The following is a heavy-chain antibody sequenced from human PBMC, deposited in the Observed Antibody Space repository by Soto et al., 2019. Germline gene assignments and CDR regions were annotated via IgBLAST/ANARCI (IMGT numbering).Heavy chain of an antibody. CDR1: GYTFTRYT. CDR3: ARGIATGQLDP. CDR2: INPDNGNT. J-gene: IGHJ5*02. Sequence: ASVKVSCKASGYTFTRYTMNWVRKAPGQRLEWMGWINPDNGNTKSSQKFQDRVIITRDTSASTAYMDLSSLRSEDTAVYYCARGIATGQLDPWGQGTLVTVSS. D-gene: IGHD2-15*01. V-gene: IGHV1-3*01.